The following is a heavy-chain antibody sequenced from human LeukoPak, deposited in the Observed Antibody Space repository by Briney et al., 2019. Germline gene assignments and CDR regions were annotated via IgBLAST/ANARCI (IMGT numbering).Heavy chain of an antibody. D-gene: IGHD3-10*01. CDR3: ARHLSGFDVVFGPYFDY. V-gene: IGHV3-30*04. CDR1: GFTFSSHP. J-gene: IGHJ4*02. CDR2: ISFDGSHK. Sequence: GGSLRLSCAASGFTFSSHPMHWVRQAPGKGLEWVAVISFDGSHKYYADSVTGRFTISRDNSKNTLYLQMDSLRTDDTAVYYCARHLSGFDVVFGPYFDYWGQGTLVTVSS.